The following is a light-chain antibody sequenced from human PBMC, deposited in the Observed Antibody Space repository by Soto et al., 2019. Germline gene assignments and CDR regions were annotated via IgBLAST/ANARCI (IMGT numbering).Light chain of an antibody. CDR1: RSDVGGYNF. J-gene: IGLJ1*01. Sequence: QSALTQPASVSGSPGQSITISCTGTRSDVGGYNFVSWYQQHPGKAPKLMIYDVSNRPSGVSNRFSGSKSGNTASLTISGLPAEEEADYYCSSYRRSSPGVFRTGTKLTVL. CDR3: SSYRRSSPGV. V-gene: IGLV2-14*01. CDR2: DVS.